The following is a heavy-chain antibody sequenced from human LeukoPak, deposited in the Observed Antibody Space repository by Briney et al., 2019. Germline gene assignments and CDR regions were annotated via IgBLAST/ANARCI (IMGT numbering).Heavy chain of an antibody. Sequence: GGSLRLSCAASGFTFSSYGMHWVRQAPGKGLEWVAFIRYDGSNKYYADSVKGRFTISRDNSKNTLYLQMNSLRAEDTAVYYCAKVRGYEDYFDYWGQGTLVTVSS. J-gene: IGHJ4*02. D-gene: IGHD5-12*01. CDR2: IRYDGSNK. V-gene: IGHV3-30*02. CDR1: GFTFSSYG. CDR3: AKVRGYEDYFDY.